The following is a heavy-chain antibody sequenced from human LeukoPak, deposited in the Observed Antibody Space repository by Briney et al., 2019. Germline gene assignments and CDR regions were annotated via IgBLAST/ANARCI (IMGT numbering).Heavy chain of an antibody. CDR1: GGSFSGYY. Sequence: NSSETLSLTCAVYGGSFSGYYWSWIRQPPGKGLEWIGEINHSGSTNYNPSLKSRVTISVDTSKNQFSLKLSSVTAADTAVYYCARGSIITMVRGYYYGMDVWGQGTTVTVSS. V-gene: IGHV4-34*01. CDR2: INHSGST. CDR3: ARGSIITMVRGYYYGMDV. J-gene: IGHJ6*02. D-gene: IGHD3-10*01.